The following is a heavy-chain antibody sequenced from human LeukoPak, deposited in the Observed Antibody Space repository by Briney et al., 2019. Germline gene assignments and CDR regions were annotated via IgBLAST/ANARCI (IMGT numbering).Heavy chain of an antibody. J-gene: IGHJ4*02. Sequence: PGGSLRLSCAASGFTFSSYSMNWVRQAPGKGLEWVANIKQDGSEKYYVDSVKGRFTISRDNAKNSLYLQMNSLRAEDTAVYYCASVLTTVTTEVLWGQGTLVTVSS. CDR1: GFTFSSYS. D-gene: IGHD4-17*01. CDR2: IKQDGSEK. V-gene: IGHV3-7*01. CDR3: ASVLTTVTTEVL.